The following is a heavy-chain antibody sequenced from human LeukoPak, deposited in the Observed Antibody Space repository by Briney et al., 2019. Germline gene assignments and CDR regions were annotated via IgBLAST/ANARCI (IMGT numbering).Heavy chain of an antibody. CDR3: ARDRSSSWYVIDYYYYGMDV. V-gene: IGHV1-18*01. D-gene: IGHD6-13*01. Sequence: ASVKVSCKASGYTFTSYGISWVRQAPGQGLEWMGWISAYNGNTNYAQKLQGRVTMTTDTSTSTAYMELRSLRSDDTAVYYCARDRSSSWYVIDYYYYGMDVWGQGTTVSVS. CDR1: GYTFTSYG. J-gene: IGHJ6*02. CDR2: ISAYNGNT.